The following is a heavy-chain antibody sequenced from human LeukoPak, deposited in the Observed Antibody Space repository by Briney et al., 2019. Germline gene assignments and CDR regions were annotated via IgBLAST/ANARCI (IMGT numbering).Heavy chain of an antibody. CDR1: GFTFSSYA. CDR3: AKGGPRGYYYMDV. CDR2: ISGSGGST. V-gene: IGHV3-23*01. Sequence: GGSLRLSCAASGFTFSSYAMSWVRQAPGKGLEWVSAISGSGGSTYYADSVKGRFTISRDNSKDTVYLQMNSLRAEDTAVYYCAKGGPRGYYYMDVWGKGTTVTVSS. J-gene: IGHJ6*03.